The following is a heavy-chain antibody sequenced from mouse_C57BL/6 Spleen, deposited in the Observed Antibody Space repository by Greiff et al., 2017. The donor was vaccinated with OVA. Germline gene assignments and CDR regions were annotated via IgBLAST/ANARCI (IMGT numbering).Heavy chain of an antibody. CDR1: GYTFTDYY. D-gene: IGHD2-4*01. CDR3: ARRGYDYDGYFDV. CDR2: INPNNGGP. J-gene: IGHJ1*03. Sequence: EVQLHQSGPALVKPGASVKISCKASGYTFTDYYMDWVKQSPGQSLEWIGDINPNNGGPIYNQKFKGKATLTVDTSSSTAYMELRSLTSEDTAVYYCARRGYDYDGYFDVWGKGTTVTVSS. V-gene: IGHV1-18*01.